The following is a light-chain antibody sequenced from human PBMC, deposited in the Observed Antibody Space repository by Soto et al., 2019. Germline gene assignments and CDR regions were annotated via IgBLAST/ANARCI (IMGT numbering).Light chain of an antibody. V-gene: IGKV1-5*01. CDR2: DAS. CDR1: QSISSW. CDR3: QQYNSYPWT. J-gene: IGKJ1*01. Sequence: DSQMTHSRPTLSASVGCRLTISCRASQSISSWLAWYQQKTGKAPKLLTYDASSLESGVPSRFSGSGPGTEFTLTITSLQPDDFATYYCQQYNSYPWTFGQGTKV.